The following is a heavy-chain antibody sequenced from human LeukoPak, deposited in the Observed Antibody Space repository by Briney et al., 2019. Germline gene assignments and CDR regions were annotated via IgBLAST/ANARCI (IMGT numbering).Heavy chain of an antibody. Sequence: ASVKVSCKASGYTFTSYGISWVRQAPGQGLEWMGIINPSGGSTSYAQKFQGRVTMTRNTSISTAYMELSSLRSEDTAVYYCARGGVSGYSSGWYGFLWDGSYYYYMDVWDKGTTVTISS. D-gene: IGHD6-19*01. CDR3: ARGGVSGYSSGWYGFLWDGSYYYYMDV. V-gene: IGHV1-8*02. CDR2: INPSGGST. CDR1: GYTFTSYG. J-gene: IGHJ6*03.